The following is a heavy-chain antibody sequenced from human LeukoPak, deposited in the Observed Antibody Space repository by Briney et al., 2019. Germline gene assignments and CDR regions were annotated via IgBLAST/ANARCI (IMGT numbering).Heavy chain of an antibody. CDR2: IYYNANT. D-gene: IGHD3-16*01. CDR1: DGSLSSSY. V-gene: IGHV4-59*01. Sequence: PSETLSLTCTVSDGSLSSSYWSWIRQPPGKGLEWIGYIYYNANTNYNPSLKSRVTISVDTSNNQFSLKLSSVTAADTAVYYCARGWGFFDYWGQGTLVTVSS. CDR3: ARGWGFFDY. J-gene: IGHJ4*02.